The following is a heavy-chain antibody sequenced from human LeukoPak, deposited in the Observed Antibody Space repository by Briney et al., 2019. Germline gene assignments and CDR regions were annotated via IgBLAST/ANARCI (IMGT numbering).Heavy chain of an antibody. CDR3: ARGDGSTFDY. Sequence: SLKLSCTASGGTFSSYAISWVRQAPGQGLEWMGGIIPIFGTANYAQKFQGRVTITADKSTSTAYMELSSLRSEDTAVYYCARGDGSTFDYWGQGTLVTVSS. D-gene: IGHD3-10*01. V-gene: IGHV1-69*06. CDR1: GGTFSSYA. J-gene: IGHJ4*02. CDR2: IIPIFGTA.